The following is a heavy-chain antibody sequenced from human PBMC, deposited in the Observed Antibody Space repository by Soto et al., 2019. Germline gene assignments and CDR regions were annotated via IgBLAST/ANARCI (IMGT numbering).Heavy chain of an antibody. CDR3: ARPDYGSGSYPDY. CDR1: GFTFSSYA. V-gene: IGHV3-30-3*01. CDR2: ISYDGSNK. Sequence: QVQLVESGGGVVQPGRSLRLSCTAPGFTFSSYAMHWVRQAPGKGLEWVAVISYDGSNKYYADSVKGRFTISRDNSKNTLFLQMNSLRAEDTAVYYGARPDYGSGSYPDYWGQGTLVTVSS. J-gene: IGHJ4*02. D-gene: IGHD3-10*01.